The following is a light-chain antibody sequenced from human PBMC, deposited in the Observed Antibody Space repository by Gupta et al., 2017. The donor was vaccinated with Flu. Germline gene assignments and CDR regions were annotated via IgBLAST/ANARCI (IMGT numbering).Light chain of an antibody. CDR2: DAS. J-gene: IGKJ2*01. CDR3: RKQGMYPYT. Sequence: PSSLSASVGDRVTITCQASHEIRVDLKWYQQRPGKAPELLSYDASKVNRGGPSRCSGSGSETKVSFTISSRLPEDAATYYCRKQGMYPYTFGQGTKVEIK. CDR1: HEIRVD. V-gene: IGKV1-33*01.